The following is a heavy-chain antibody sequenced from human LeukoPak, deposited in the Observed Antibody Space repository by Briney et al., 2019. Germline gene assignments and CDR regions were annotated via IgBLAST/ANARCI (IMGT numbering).Heavy chain of an antibody. Sequence: GGSLRLSCAASGFTFRTYAMTWVRQAPGAALEWVSGISGSGGSTYYTDSVKGRFTISRDNSKNTLHLQMSSLRAEDTALYYCVKDRCDRTTCPEVWGQGTLVTVSS. J-gene: IGHJ4*02. CDR3: VKDRCDRTTCPEV. CDR2: ISGSGGST. V-gene: IGHV3-23*01. D-gene: IGHD2-2*01. CDR1: GFTFRTYA.